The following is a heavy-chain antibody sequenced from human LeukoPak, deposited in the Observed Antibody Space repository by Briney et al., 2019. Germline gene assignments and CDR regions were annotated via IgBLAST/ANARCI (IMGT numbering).Heavy chain of an antibody. CDR3: ARQRPSSYEATNI. CDR1: GGSISNHY. V-gene: IGHV4-59*08. J-gene: IGHJ3*02. Sequence: SETLSLTCTVSGGSISNHYWTWIRQIPGKGLEWIGNIFSSGTTDYSPSLKSRVTISVDTSKNQLSLKLTSVTAADTAVYYCARQRPSSYEATNIWGQGTVV. D-gene: IGHD2-2*01. CDR2: IFSSGTT.